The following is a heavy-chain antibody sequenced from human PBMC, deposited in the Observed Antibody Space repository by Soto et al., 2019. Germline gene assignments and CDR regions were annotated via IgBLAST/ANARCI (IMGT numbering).Heavy chain of an antibody. CDR2: INAGNGNT. CDR3: ARETSGYGMGFDY. CDR1: GYTFTSYA. Sequence: ASVKVSCKASGYTFTSYAMHWVRQAPGQRLEWMGWINAGNGNTKYSQKFQGRVTITRDTSASTAYMELSSLRSEDTAVYYCARETSGYGMGFDYWGQGTLVTVSS. D-gene: IGHD5-12*01. V-gene: IGHV1-3*01. J-gene: IGHJ4*02.